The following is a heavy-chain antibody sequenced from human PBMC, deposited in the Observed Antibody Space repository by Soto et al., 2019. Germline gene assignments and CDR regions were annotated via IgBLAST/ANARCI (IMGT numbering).Heavy chain of an antibody. J-gene: IGHJ5*02. Sequence: ASVKVSCKASGYNFISYYLRWVRQAPGQGLQWMGLIDPYSGNTNYAQEFQGRVTMTRDTSTKTVYMELSSLRAEVTARYYCVRDDSSSSRSWGQGTLVTVSS. CDR1: GYNFISYY. D-gene: IGHD6-6*01. V-gene: IGHV1-46*01. CDR2: IDPYSGNT. CDR3: VRDDSSSSRS.